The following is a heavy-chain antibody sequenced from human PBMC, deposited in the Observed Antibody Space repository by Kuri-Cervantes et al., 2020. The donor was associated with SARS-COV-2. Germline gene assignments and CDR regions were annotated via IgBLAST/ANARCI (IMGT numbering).Heavy chain of an antibody. V-gene: IGHV3-74*01. CDR1: GFTFSSYA. Sequence: GESLKISCAASGFTFSSYAMSWVRQAPGKGLVWVSRINSDGSSTSYADSVKGRFTISRDNSKNTLYLQMNSLRTEDTAVYYCARGSDYYESSGYYSFDYWGQGTLVTVSS. CDR2: INSDGSST. CDR3: ARGSDYYESSGYYSFDY. J-gene: IGHJ4*02. D-gene: IGHD3-22*01.